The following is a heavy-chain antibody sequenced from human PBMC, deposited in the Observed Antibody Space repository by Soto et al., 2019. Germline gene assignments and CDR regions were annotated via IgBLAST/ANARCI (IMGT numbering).Heavy chain of an antibody. CDR3: ARDNYDILTGYWYDY. V-gene: IGHV3-11*01. Sequence: GGSLRLSCAASGFTFSDYYMSWIRQAPGKGLEWVSYISSSGSTIYYADSVKGRFTISRDNAKNSLYLQMNSLRAEDTAVYYCARDNYDILTGYWYDYWGQGTLVTVSS. J-gene: IGHJ4*02. CDR1: GFTFSDYY. CDR2: ISSSGSTI. D-gene: IGHD3-9*01.